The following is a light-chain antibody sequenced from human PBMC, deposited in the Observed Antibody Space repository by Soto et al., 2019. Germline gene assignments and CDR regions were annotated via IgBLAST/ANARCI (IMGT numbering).Light chain of an antibody. CDR1: QSAGNF. CDR2: YIS. CDR3: QQRTNWRIT. J-gene: IGKJ5*01. Sequence: EIVMTQSPATLSVSPGETASLSCRASQSAGNFLAWYQQKPGQAPRLLIYYISTRATGIPARFSGSGSGTEFTLTISSLEPEDFAVYYCQQRTNWRITFGQGTRLEIK. V-gene: IGKV3-11*01.